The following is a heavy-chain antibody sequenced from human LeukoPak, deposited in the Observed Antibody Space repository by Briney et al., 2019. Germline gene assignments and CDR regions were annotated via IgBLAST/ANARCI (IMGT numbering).Heavy chain of an antibody. Sequence: GGSLRLSCAASGFTFSSYGMHWVRQAPGKGLEWVAVIWYDGSNKYYADSVKGRFTISRDNSKNTLYLQMNSLRAEDTAVYYCARDRMIGAGAEYFQHWGQGTLVTVSS. V-gene: IGHV3-33*01. D-gene: IGHD3-22*01. CDR2: IWYDGSNK. J-gene: IGHJ1*01. CDR3: ARDRMIGAGAEYFQH. CDR1: GFTFSSYG.